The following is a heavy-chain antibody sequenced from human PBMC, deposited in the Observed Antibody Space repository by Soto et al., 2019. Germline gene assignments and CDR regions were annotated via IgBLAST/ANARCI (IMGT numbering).Heavy chain of an antibody. CDR2: IYHSGGT. J-gene: IGHJ4*02. CDR3: ASGLVTTLHY. D-gene: IGHD4-17*01. V-gene: IGHV4-30-2*01. Sequence: SETLSLTCAVSGGSISSGGYSWSWIRQPPGKCLEWIGYIYHSGGTYYNPSLKSRVTISVDRSKNQFSLKLSSVTAADTAVYYCASGLVTTLHYWGQGTLVTVSS. CDR1: GGSISSGGYS.